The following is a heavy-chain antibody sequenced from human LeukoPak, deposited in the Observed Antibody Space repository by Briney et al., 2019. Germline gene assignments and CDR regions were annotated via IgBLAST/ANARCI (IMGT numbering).Heavy chain of an antibody. Sequence: ASVKVSCKASGYTFTSSYMHWVRQSPGQGLEGMGIINPSGGSTSYAQKFQGRVTMTRDMSTSTVYMELSSLRSEDTAVYYCARDRGSSSVQGYWGQGTLVTVSS. J-gene: IGHJ4*02. CDR3: ARDRGSSSVQGY. CDR1: GYTFTSSY. V-gene: IGHV1-46*01. D-gene: IGHD6-6*01. CDR2: INPSGGST.